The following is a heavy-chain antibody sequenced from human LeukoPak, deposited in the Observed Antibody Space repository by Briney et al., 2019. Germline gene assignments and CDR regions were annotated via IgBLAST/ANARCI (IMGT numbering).Heavy chain of an antibody. CDR2: ISTSGSTT. D-gene: IGHD6-25*01. J-gene: IGHJ5*02. V-gene: IGHV3-11*01. Sequence: GGFLRLSCAASGFTLRDNFMSWIRQAPGQGLEWVSYISTSGSTTFYADSVRGRFTISRDNAKNSVFLEMTSLRADDTAVYFCVREGLTGYFDAWGQGTLVTVSS. CDR1: GFTLRDNF. CDR3: VREGLTGYFDA.